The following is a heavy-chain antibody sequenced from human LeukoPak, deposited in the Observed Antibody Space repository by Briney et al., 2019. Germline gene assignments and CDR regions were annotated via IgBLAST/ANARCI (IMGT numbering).Heavy chain of an antibody. CDR2: ISITSNTI. J-gene: IGHJ5*01. CDR3: ARGALDAYDS. Sequence: GGSLRLSCAASGFSFRDYEMNWVRQAPGKGLELVSYISITSNTIHYADSVKGRFTISRDNTKNSLHLQMTRLRADDTAVYYCARGALDAYDSWGQGTPVTVSS. CDR1: GFSFRDYE. D-gene: IGHD5-24*01. V-gene: IGHV3-48*03.